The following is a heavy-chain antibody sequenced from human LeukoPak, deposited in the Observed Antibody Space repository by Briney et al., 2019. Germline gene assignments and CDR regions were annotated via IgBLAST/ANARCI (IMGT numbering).Heavy chain of an antibody. CDR3: ARVGLSAAGTWYYYYYMDV. V-gene: IGHV4-34*12. CDR2: IIQSGST. Sequence: SETLSLTCTVYSGSFSTYYWNWIRQPPGKGLEWIGEIIQSGSTNYNPSLNSRVTISIDTSKNQFSLRLSSVTAVDTAVYYCARVGLSAAGTWYYYYYMDVWGKGTTVTVSS. CDR1: SGSFSTYY. J-gene: IGHJ6*03. D-gene: IGHD6-13*01.